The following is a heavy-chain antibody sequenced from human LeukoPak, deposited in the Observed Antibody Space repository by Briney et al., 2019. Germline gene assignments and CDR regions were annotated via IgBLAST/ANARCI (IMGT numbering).Heavy chain of an antibody. CDR2: IYHSGST. Sequence: SQTLSLTCTVSGGSISSGGYYWSWIRQPPGKGLEWIGYIYHSGSTYYNPSLKSRVTISVDRSKNQFSLKLSSVTAADMAVYYCARGGYDILTGYLYYFDYWGQGTLVTVSS. CDR1: GGSISSGGYY. V-gene: IGHV4-30-2*01. D-gene: IGHD3-9*01. CDR3: ARGGYDILTGYLYYFDY. J-gene: IGHJ4*02.